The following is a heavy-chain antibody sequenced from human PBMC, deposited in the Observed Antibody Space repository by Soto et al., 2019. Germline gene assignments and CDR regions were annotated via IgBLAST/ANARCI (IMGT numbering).Heavy chain of an antibody. CDR3: ARDKEGYDSSGYYPDAFDI. CDR1: GFTFSSYS. J-gene: IGHJ3*02. D-gene: IGHD3-22*01. Sequence: GGSLRLSCAASGFTFSSYSMNWVRRAPGKGLEWVSYISSSSSTIYYADSVKGRFTISRDNAKNSLYLQMNSLRDEDTAVYYSARDKEGYDSSGYYPDAFDIWGQGTMVTVSS. CDR2: ISSSSSTI. V-gene: IGHV3-48*02.